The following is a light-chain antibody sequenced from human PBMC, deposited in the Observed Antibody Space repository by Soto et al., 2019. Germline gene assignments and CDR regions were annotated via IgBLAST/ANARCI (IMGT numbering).Light chain of an antibody. J-gene: IGKJ4*02. CDR2: DAS. Sequence: EVVLPQSPGTLSLSPGERATLSCRASQRVRTNYLVWYQQKPGQAPRVLIYDASNRATGIPDRFSGSGTVTEFTLTISRMEPEDFAVYYCQQYGSSPRTFGGGTKVEI. CDR1: QRVRTNY. CDR3: QQYGSSPRT. V-gene: IGKV3-20*01.